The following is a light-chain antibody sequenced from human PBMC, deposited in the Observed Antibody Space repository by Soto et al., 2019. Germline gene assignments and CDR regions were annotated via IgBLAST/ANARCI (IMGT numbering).Light chain of an antibody. V-gene: IGKV3-11*01. CDR1: RSISTY. J-gene: IGKJ1*01. CDR2: EAL. Sequence: EIVLTQSPATLSLSPGERATLSCGGSRSISTYLAWYQQKPGQAPRLLIYEALNRATGIPARFSGSGSGTDFTLTIIILEPEDGAVDYCQVRSYWLPTFGQGTKVDI. CDR3: QVRSYWLPT.